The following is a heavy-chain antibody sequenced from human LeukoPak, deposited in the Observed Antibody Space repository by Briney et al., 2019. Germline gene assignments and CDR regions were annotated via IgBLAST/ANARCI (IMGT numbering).Heavy chain of an antibody. CDR3: AKALGQYCSGGSCYFDY. CDR2: ISGSGGST. Sequence: GGSLRLSCAGSGFTFSSYAMSWVRQALGKGLEWVSAISGSGGSTSYADSVKGRFTISRDNSKNTLYLQMNSLRAEDTAVYYCAKALGQYCSGGSCYFDYWGQGTLVTVSS. V-gene: IGHV3-23*01. D-gene: IGHD2-15*01. J-gene: IGHJ4*02. CDR1: GFTFSSYA.